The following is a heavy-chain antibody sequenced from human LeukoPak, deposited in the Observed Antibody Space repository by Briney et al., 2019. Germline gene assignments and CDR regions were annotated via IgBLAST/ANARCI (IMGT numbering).Heavy chain of an antibody. D-gene: IGHD6-19*01. J-gene: IGHJ4*02. CDR2: ISYDGSNK. Sequence: PGRSLRLSCAASGFTFSSYAMHWVRQAPGKGLERVAVISYDGSNKYYADSVKGRFTISRDNSKNTLYLQMNSLRAGDTAVYYCARDSSSGWYYFDYWGQGTLVTVSS. V-gene: IGHV3-30-3*01. CDR1: GFTFSSYA. CDR3: ARDSSSGWYYFDY.